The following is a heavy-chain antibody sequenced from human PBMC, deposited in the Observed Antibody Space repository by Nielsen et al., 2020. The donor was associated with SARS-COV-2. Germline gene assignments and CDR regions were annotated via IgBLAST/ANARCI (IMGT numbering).Heavy chain of an antibody. CDR1: GFTFSSYW. CDR2: IQQDGSEK. V-gene: IGHV3-7*03. D-gene: IGHD1-20*01. CDR3: AKDLGDNWNDDLES. Sequence: GGSLRLSCAASGFTFSSYWMSWVRQAPGKGLEWVSNIQQDGSEKYYVDSVKGRFTISRDNAKNSLYLQMNSLRAEDTAVYYCAKDLGDNWNDDLESWGQGTMVTVSS. J-gene: IGHJ4*01.